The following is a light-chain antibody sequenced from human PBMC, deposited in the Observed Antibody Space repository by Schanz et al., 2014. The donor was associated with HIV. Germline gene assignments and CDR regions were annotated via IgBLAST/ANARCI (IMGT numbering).Light chain of an antibody. J-gene: IGKJ4*01. CDR2: GAS. CDR3: QQYGSSPPSLT. Sequence: PGERAVLSCRASQRVDSYLAWYRQKPGQAPRLLIYGASSRATGIPDRFSGSGSGTDFTLTISRLEPEDFAVYYCQQYGSSPPSLTFGGGTKVEIK. CDR1: QRVDSY. V-gene: IGKV3-20*01.